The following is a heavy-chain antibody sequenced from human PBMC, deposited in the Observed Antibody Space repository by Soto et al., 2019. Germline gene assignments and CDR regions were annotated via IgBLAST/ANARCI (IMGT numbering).Heavy chain of an antibody. V-gene: IGHV1-8*01. Sequence: VASVKVSCKASGYTFTNYDINWVRQATGQGLEWMGWMNPSNGNTGYAQKFYGRVTMTRDTSISTAYMELSSLTSADTAVYYCARYFPVEIPTIDCFGQGALVTV. CDR1: GYTFTNYD. CDR2: MNPSNGNT. J-gene: IGHJ4*02. CDR3: ARYFPVEIPTIDC. D-gene: IGHD2-2*01.